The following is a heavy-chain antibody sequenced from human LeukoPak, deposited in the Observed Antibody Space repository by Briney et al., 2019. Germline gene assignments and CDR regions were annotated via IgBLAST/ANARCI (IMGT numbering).Heavy chain of an antibody. Sequence: WASVKVSCTVSGYSLTDLSLHWVRQAPGKGLEWMGGFDPEDGEPIYAQKFQGRLSMTEDTSKDTGYTELRTLRSEDTALYYCAKSHGDYGLLDYWGQGTLVTVSS. CDR3: AKSHGDYGLLDY. CDR2: FDPEDGEP. J-gene: IGHJ4*02. D-gene: IGHD4-17*01. V-gene: IGHV1-24*01. CDR1: GYSLTDLS.